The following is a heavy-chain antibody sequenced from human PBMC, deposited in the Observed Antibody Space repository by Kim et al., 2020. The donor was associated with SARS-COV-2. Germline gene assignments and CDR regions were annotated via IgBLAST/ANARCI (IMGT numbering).Heavy chain of an antibody. CDR1: GYTLTELS. J-gene: IGHJ2*01. CDR3: ATDIRRITMVRGRDFDL. D-gene: IGHD3-10*01. CDR2: FDPEDGET. V-gene: IGHV1-24*01. Sequence: ASVKVSCKVSGYTLTELSMHWVRQAPGKGLEWMGGFDPEDGETIYAQKFQGRVTMTEDTSTDTAYMELSSLRSEDTAVYYCATDIRRITMVRGRDFDLWGRGTLVTVSS.